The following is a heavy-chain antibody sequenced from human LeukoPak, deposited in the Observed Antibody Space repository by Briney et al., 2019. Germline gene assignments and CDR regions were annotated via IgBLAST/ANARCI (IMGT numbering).Heavy chain of an antibody. CDR3: ARVSLGYCSSTSCYQFDY. J-gene: IGHJ4*02. Sequence: SETLSLTCTVSGGSISSSSYYWGWIRQPPGKGLEWIGSIYYSGSTYYNPSLKSRVTISVDTSKNQFSLKLSSVTAADTAVYYCARVSLGYCSSTSCYQFDYWGQGTLVTVSS. CDR2: IYYSGST. D-gene: IGHD2-2*01. CDR1: GGSISSSSYY. V-gene: IGHV4-39*07.